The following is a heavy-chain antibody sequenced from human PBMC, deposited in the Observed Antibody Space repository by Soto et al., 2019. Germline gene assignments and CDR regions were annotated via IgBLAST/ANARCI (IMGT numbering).Heavy chain of an antibody. CDR1: GFTFSHYG. J-gene: IGHJ4*02. Sequence: QVQLVESGGGVVQPGTSLRLCCAASGFTFSHYGIHWVGQAPGKGLEWVALTWSGGRGENYADSVSGRFTVARDNSKTTVYLQMNSLRVEDTAVYYCAKDDDTSSHFSLLDFRGQGTLVTVSS. D-gene: IGHD3-22*01. CDR2: TWSGGRGE. CDR3: AKDDDTSSHFSLLDF. V-gene: IGHV3-33*06.